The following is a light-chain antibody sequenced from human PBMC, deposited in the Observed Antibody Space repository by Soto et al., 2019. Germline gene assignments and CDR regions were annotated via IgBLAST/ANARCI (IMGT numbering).Light chain of an antibody. V-gene: IGKV1-17*01. CDR3: QQYGGSPLFT. CDR2: AAS. J-gene: IGKJ3*01. CDR1: QGIRND. Sequence: DIQMTQSPSSLSASVGDRVTITCRASQGIRNDLGWYQQKPGKAPKRLIYAASSLQSGVPSRFSGSGSGTDFTLTISRLEPEDFAVYSCQQYGGSPLFTFGPGTRVDFK.